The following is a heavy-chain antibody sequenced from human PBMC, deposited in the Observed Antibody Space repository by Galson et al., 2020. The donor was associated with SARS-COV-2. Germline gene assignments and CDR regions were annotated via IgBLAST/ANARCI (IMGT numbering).Heavy chain of an antibody. CDR3: ARVGGYKYKASDDDAMDV. Sequence: SQTLSLNCAVSGGSINSHYWSWIRLPPGKGLEWIGYIYYSGSTNYNPSLKGRVTISTDTSKTHFSLKLSSVTAADTAIYYCARVGGYKYKASDDDAMDVGGRGTTVTVSS. CDR1: GGSINSHY. J-gene: IGHJ6*02. D-gene: IGHD5-18*01. CDR2: IYYSGST. V-gene: IGHV4-59*11.